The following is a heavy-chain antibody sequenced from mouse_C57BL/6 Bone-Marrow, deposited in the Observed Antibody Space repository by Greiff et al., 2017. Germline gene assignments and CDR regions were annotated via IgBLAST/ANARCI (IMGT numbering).Heavy chain of an antibody. CDR3: TTVLYPYYFDY. Sequence: VQLKQSGAELVRPGASVKLSCTASGFNIKDDYMHWVKQRPEQGLEWIGWIDPENGDTEYASKFQGKATITADTSSNTAYLQLSSLTSEDTAVYYGTTVLYPYYFDYWGQGTTLTVSS. D-gene: IGHD2-12*01. CDR2: IDPENGDT. V-gene: IGHV14-4*01. J-gene: IGHJ2*01. CDR1: GFNIKDDY.